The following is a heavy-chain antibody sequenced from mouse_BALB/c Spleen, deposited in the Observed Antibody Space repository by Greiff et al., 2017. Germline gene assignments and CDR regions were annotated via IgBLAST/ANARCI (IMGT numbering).Heavy chain of an antibody. CDR2: IDPANGNT. D-gene: IGHD1-1*01. Sequence: EVKLVESGAELVKPGASVKLSCTASGFNIKDTYMHWVKQRPEQGLEWIGRIDPANGNTKYDPKFQGKATITADTSSNTAYLQLSSLTSEDTAVYYCARGPLYGSSYGAMDYWGQGTSVTVSS. J-gene: IGHJ4*01. CDR3: ARGPLYGSSYGAMDY. CDR1: GFNIKDTY. V-gene: IGHV14-3*02.